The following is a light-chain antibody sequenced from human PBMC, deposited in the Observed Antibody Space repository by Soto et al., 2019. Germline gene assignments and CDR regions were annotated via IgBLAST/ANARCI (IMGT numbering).Light chain of an antibody. CDR3: SSYTSSSTTYV. CDR2: EVS. CDR1: SSDVGDYDY. Sequence: QSALTQPASVSGSPGQSITISCTGTSSDVGDYDYVSWYQQHPGKAPKVMIYEVSNRPSGISNRFSGSKSGNTASLTISGLQAEDEADYYCSSYTSSSTTYVFGTGTNLTVL. V-gene: IGLV2-14*01. J-gene: IGLJ1*01.